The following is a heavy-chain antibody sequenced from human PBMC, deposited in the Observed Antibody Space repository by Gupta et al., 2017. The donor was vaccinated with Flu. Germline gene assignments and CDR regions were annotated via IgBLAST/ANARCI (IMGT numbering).Heavy chain of an antibody. CDR1: GGSISSGSYY. CDR2: IYTSGST. J-gene: IGHJ3*02. V-gene: IGHV4-61*02. CDR3: AGERGLQREDDAFDI. D-gene: IGHD1-1*01. Sequence: QVQLQESGPGLVKPSQTLSLTCSVSGGSISSGSYYWSWIRQPAGKGLEWIGRIYTSGSTNYNPSRKSRVTISVDTSKNQFSLKLSSVTAADTAVYYCAGERGLQREDDAFDIWGQGTMVTVSS.